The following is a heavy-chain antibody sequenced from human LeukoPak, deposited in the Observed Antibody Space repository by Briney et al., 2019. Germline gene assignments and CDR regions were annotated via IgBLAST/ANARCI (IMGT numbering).Heavy chain of an antibody. CDR3: ARVDTTVVTPDYYYGMDV. J-gene: IGHJ6*02. V-gene: IGHV1-69*04. Sequence: GASVKVSCKASGGTFSSYAISWVRQAPGQGLEWMGRIIPILGIANYAQKFQGRVTITADKSTSTAYMELSSLRSEDTAVYYCARVDTTVVTPDYYYGMDVWGQGTTVTVSS. CDR1: GGTFSSYA. D-gene: IGHD4-23*01. CDR2: IIPILGIA.